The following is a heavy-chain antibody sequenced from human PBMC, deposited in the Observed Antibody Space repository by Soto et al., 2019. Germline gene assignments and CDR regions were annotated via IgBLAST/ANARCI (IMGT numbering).Heavy chain of an antibody. CDR2: INAYNGNT. J-gene: IGHJ4*02. Sequence: ASGKVSCKASGYSFTTYGISWVRQAPGQGLEWMGWINAYNGNTNYAQNFQGRVTMTTDTSTSTAYMELSSLRSEDTAVYYCARDARRYYYDSSGYPYWGQGTLVTVSS. CDR3: ARDARRYYYDSSGYPY. CDR1: GYSFTTYG. V-gene: IGHV1-18*01. D-gene: IGHD3-22*01.